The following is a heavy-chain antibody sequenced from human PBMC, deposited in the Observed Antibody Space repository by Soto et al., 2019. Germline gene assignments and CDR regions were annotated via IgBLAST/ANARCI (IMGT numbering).Heavy chain of an antibody. CDR2: IYPGDSDT. Sequence: GESLKISCKGSGYSFTSYWIGWVRQMPGKGLEWMGIIYPGDSDTRYSPSFQGQVTISADKSISTAYLQWSSLKASDTAMYYCARGGRSDTYYYYMDVWGKGTTVTVS. V-gene: IGHV5-51*01. CDR1: GYSFTSYW. J-gene: IGHJ6*03. D-gene: IGHD5-18*01. CDR3: ARGGRSDTYYYYMDV.